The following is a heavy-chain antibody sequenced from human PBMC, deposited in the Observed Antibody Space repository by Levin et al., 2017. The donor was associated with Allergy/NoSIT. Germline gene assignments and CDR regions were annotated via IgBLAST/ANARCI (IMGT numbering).Heavy chain of an antibody. D-gene: IGHD3-10*01. Sequence: PSETLSLTCTVSGGSISSYYWSWIRQPAGKGLEWIGRIYTSGSTNYNPSLKSRVTMSVDTSKNQFSLKLSSVTAADTAVYYWARDRGLEWFGERWFDPWGQGTLVTVSS. CDR2: IYTSGST. V-gene: IGHV4-4*07. J-gene: IGHJ5*02. CDR3: ARDRGLEWFGERWFDP. CDR1: GGSISSYY.